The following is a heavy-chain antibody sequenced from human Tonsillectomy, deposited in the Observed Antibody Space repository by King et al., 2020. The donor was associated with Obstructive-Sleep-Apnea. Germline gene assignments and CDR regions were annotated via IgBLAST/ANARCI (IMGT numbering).Heavy chain of an antibody. CDR1: GYTFTSYG. CDR3: ARVPYYYDSSGYDY. CDR2: ISAYNGNT. J-gene: IGHJ4*02. D-gene: IGHD3-22*01. V-gene: IGHV1-18*01. Sequence: QLVQSGAEVKKPGASVKVSCKASGYTFTSYGISWVRQAPGQGLEWMGWISAYNGNTNYEQKLQGRVTMTTDTSTSTAYMELRSLRSDDTAVYYWARVPYYYDSSGYDYWGQGTLVTVSS.